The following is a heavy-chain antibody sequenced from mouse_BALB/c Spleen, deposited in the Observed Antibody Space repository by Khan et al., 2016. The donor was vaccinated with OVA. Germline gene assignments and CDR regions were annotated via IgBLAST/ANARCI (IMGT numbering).Heavy chain of an antibody. V-gene: IGHV1-63*02. CDR1: GYTFTNYW. CDR3: ARLATWYFDV. CDR2: IYPGGDYT. D-gene: IGHD1-2*01. Sequence: VQLQQSGGEVVRPGTSVKITCKASGYTFTNYWLGWIKQRPGHGLEWIGDIYPGGDYTNSNEKFKGKATLTVDTSSSTANMQLSSLTSADSAVYCCARLATWYFDVWGAGTTVTVSS. J-gene: IGHJ1*01.